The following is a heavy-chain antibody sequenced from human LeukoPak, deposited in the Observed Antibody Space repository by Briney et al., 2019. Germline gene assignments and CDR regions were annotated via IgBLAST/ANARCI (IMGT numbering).Heavy chain of an antibody. CDR1: GYTFTGYY. V-gene: IGHV1-2*06. CDR2: INPNSGGT. D-gene: IGHD4-17*01. Sequence: ASVKVSCKDSGYTFTGYYMHWVRQAPGQGLEWMGRINPNSGGTNYAQKFQGRVTMTRDTSISTAYMELSRLRSDDTAVYYCARYGKEQPAFDYWGQGTLVTVSS. CDR3: ARYGKEQPAFDY. J-gene: IGHJ4*02.